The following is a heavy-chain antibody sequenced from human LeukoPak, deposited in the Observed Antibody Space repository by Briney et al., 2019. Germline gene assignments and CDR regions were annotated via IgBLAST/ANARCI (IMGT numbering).Heavy chain of an antibody. V-gene: IGHV4-59*01. CDR1: GDSFKNYY. CDR2: IYHSGNT. CDR3: ARGNYGSGSYYVVDFDY. Sequence: PSETLSLTCTVSGDSFKNYYWSWIRHSPGKGLEWIGYIYHSGNTNYNPSLESRLTMSIDTSKNQFSLNLNSVTAADTAVYYGARGNYGSGSYYVVDFDYWGQGTLVTVSS. J-gene: IGHJ4*02. D-gene: IGHD3-10*01.